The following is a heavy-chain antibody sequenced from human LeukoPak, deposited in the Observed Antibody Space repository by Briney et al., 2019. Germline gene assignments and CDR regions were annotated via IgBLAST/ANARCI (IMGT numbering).Heavy chain of an antibody. CDR3: WRHVSNGWDYYYGLDV. CDR2: IFHSGGT. J-gene: IGHJ6*02. V-gene: IGHV4-39*01. D-gene: IGHD6-19*01. CDR1: GGSISSDGVC. Sequence: SETLSLTCTVSGGSISSDGVCWGWVRQPPGKGLEWIGSIFHSGGTYYNPSLKSRVIIPVDTSKNQFSLQLTSVTAADTAVYHRWRHVSNGWDYYYGLDVWGQGTTVTVSS.